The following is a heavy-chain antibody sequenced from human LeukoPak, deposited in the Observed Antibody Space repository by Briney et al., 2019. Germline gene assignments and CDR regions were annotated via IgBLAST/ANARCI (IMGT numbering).Heavy chain of an antibody. CDR3: ASLNYGPDY. CDR1: GFTFSSYW. D-gene: IGHD3-16*01. Sequence: GGSLRLSCAASGFTFSSYWMHWVRQAPGKGLVWVSRIDNDGRGTSYADSVKGRFTISRDNAKNRLYLQMNSLRAEDTAVYYCASLNYGPDYWGQGTLVTVPS. CDR2: IDNDGRGT. V-gene: IGHV3-74*01. J-gene: IGHJ4*02.